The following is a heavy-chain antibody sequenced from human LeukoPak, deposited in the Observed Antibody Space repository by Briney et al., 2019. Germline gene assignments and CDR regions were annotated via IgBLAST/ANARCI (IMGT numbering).Heavy chain of an antibody. D-gene: IGHD5-18*01. CDR1: GGSFSGYY. V-gene: IGHV4-34*01. CDR2: INHSGST. Sequence: SETLSLTCAVYGGSFSGYYWSWIRQPPGKGLEWIGEINHSGSTNYNPSLKSRVTISVDTSKNQFSLKLSSVTAADTAVYYCARSRSGYSYDHAAFDIWGQGTMVTVSS. CDR3: ARSRSGYSYDHAAFDI. J-gene: IGHJ3*02.